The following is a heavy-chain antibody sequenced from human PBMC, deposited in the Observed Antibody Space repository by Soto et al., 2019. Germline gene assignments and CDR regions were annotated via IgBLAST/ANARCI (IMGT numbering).Heavy chain of an antibody. J-gene: IGHJ4*02. CDR1: GYTFTGYY. Sequence: QVQLVQSGAEVKKPGASVKVSCKTSGYTFTGYYIHWVRQAPGQGLEWMGRINPSSGGTNYAQKFQGWVTMTRDTSISTAYMELSRLNSDDTAVYYCVRGLASAYLDSWGQGTLVTVSS. CDR2: INPSSGGT. V-gene: IGHV1-2*04. CDR3: VRGLASAYLDS.